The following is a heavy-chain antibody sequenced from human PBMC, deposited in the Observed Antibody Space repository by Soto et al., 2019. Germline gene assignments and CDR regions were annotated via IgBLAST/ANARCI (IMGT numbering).Heavy chain of an antibody. V-gene: IGHV1-46*01. CDR2: INPSGGST. D-gene: IGHD5-12*01. CDR1: GYTFTSYY. Sequence: ASVKVSCKASGYTFTSYYMHWVRQAPGQGLEWMGIINPSGGSTSYAQKFQGRVTMTRDTSTSTVYMELSSLRSEDTAVYYCARDRPRGYSGYGFDYWGQGTLVTVSS. J-gene: IGHJ4*02. CDR3: ARDRPRGYSGYGFDY.